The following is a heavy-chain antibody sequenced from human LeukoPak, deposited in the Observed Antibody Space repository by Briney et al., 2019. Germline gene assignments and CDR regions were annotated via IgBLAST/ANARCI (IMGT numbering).Heavy chain of an antibody. V-gene: IGHV1-2*02. CDR2: INPNSGGT. D-gene: IGHD4-17*01. J-gene: IGHJ4*02. CDR1: GYTFTGYY. CDR3: AXELXTVTTLVFDY. Sequence: ASVKVSCKASGYTFTGYYMHWVRQAPGQGLEWMGWINPNSGGTNCAQKFQGRVTITRDTSISTAYMELSRLRYDDTAVYYCAXELXTVTTLVFDYWGQGALVTVSS.